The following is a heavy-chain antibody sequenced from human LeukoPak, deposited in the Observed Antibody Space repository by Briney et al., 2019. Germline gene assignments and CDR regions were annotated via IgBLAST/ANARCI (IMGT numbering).Heavy chain of an antibody. CDR1: GFTVSGNY. CDR3: AGRRVLDASFDY. CDR2: IYSSDNT. D-gene: IGHD3-16*01. J-gene: IGHJ4*02. V-gene: IGHV3-66*02. Sequence: GGSLRLSCAASGFTVSGNYTRWVRQAPGKGLEWVSVIYSSDNTYYIDSVKGRFTISRDNSKNTLYLQMNSLRAEDTAVYYCAGRRVLDASFDYWGQGTLVTVSS.